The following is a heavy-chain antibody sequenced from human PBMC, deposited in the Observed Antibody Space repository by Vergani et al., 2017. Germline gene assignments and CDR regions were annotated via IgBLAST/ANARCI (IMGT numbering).Heavy chain of an antibody. CDR1: GFRFSDYG. J-gene: IGHJ4*02. CDR2: ISSSSSTI. CDR3: ARDLSGYDT. Sequence: EVQLLESGGGLVQPGGSLTLSCAASGFRFSDYGMSWVRQAPGKGLEWVSYISSSSSTIYYADSVKGRFTISRDNAKNSLYLQMNSLRAEDTAVYYCARDLSGYDTWGQGTLVTVSS. D-gene: IGHD5-12*01. V-gene: IGHV3-48*01.